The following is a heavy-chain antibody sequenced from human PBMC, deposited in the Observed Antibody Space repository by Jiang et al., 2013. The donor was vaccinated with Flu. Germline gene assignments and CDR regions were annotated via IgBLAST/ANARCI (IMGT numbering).Heavy chain of an antibody. V-gene: IGHV1-69*01. CDR2: IIPIFSTA. CDR1: EDTFTSYG. CDR3: ARGRFSHYYYMHL. J-gene: IGHJ6*03. D-gene: IGHD1-26*01. Sequence: SGAEVKKPGSSVKLSCKASEDTFTSYGINWVRQAPGQGLEWMGGIIPIFSTATYAQKFQGRVTITADEATSTAYMELSSLRSEDTAVYYCARGRFSHYYYMHLWGEGTSVTVSS.